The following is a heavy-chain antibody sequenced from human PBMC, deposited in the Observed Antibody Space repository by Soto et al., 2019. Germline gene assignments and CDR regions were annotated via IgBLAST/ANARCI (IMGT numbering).Heavy chain of an antibody. J-gene: IGHJ6*02. D-gene: IGHD2-2*01. CDR1: GCTFSSYA. V-gene: IGHV1-69*13. CDR3: ARGYCSSTSCPMYHVAYYYYGMAV. CDR2: IIPIFGTA. Sequence: SVKVSCKASGCTFSSYAISWVRQAPGQGLEWMGGIIPIFGTANYAQKFQGRVTITADESTSTAYMELSSLRSEDTAVYYCARGYCSSTSCPMYHVAYYYYGMAVWGQGTTVIGSS.